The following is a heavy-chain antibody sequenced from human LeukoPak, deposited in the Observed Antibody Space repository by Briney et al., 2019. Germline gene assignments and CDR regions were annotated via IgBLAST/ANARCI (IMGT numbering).Heavy chain of an antibody. CDR1: GGSISSGSYY. D-gene: IGHD2-2*01. CDR3: ARTGGGCGSTRCHEYFQY. J-gene: IGHJ1*01. V-gene: IGHV4-61*02. CDR2: LSNTGSS. Sequence: SQTLSLTCTVSGGSISSGSYYWSWIRQPAGKGLEWIGRLSNTGSSDYNHSLKSRVSIVIDTSKNQFSLKLNSVTAADTAVYYCARTGGGCGSTRCHEYFQYWGQGTPVTVSS.